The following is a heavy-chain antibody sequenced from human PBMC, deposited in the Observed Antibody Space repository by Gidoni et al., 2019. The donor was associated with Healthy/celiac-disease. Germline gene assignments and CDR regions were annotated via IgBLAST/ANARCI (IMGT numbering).Heavy chain of an antibody. CDR2: INHSGST. CDR3: ARGKRGSSTSYTSPYYYYGMDV. J-gene: IGHJ6*02. Sequence: QVQLQQWGAGLLKPSETLSLTCAVYGGSFSGYYWSWLRQPPGKGLEWIGEINHSGSTNYNPSLKSRVTISVDTSKNQFSLKLSSVTAADTAVYYCARGKRGSSTSYTSPYYYYGMDVWGQGTTVTVSS. CDR1: GGSFSGYY. V-gene: IGHV4-34*01. D-gene: IGHD2-2*01.